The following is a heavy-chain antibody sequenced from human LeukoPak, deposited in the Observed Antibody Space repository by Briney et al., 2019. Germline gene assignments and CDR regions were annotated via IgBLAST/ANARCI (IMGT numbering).Heavy chain of an antibody. CDR3: ASPYSGYDYNFDH. Sequence: GSLRLSCSASGFNFSSYAMHWGRQAPGKGLEYVSSISSNGGSTYYADSVKGRFTISRDNSKNTLFLQMSSLRTEDTAVYYCASPYSGYDYNFDHWGQGTLVTVSS. CDR2: ISSNGGST. V-gene: IGHV3-64D*06. CDR1: GFNFSSYA. J-gene: IGHJ4*02. D-gene: IGHD5-12*01.